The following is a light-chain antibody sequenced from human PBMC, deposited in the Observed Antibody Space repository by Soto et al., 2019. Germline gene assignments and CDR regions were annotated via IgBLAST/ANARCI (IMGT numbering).Light chain of an antibody. V-gene: IGKV3D-15*01. CDR1: QNIRNN. CDR2: DTS. CDR3: HQYNNWPLT. J-gene: IGKJ4*01. Sequence: EIVMTQSPATLSVSPGEGATLSCRSIQNIRNNLAWYQQKPGQAPRLXLSDTSTRATTVPARFNGSGAGPECSRAISNLQSEDFEVDDCHQYNNWPLTFGGGTKVDSK.